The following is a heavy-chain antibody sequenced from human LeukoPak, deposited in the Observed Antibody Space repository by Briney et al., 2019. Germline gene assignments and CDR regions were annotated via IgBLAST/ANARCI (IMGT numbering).Heavy chain of an antibody. Sequence: SGGSLRLSCAASEFSFSSYWMSWVRQAPGKGLEWVANIKQDGSEKYYVDSAKGRFTISRDNAKNSLYLQMNSLRAEDTAVYYCARDLGPGQYYYYYIDVWGKGTTVTVSS. V-gene: IGHV3-7*01. CDR2: IKQDGSEK. J-gene: IGHJ6*03. CDR1: EFSFSSYW. CDR3: ARDLGPGQYYYYYIDV.